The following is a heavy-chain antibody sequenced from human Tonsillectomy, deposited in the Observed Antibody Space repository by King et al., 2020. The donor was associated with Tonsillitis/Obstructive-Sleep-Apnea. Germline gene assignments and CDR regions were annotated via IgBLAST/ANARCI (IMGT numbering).Heavy chain of an antibody. Sequence: VQLVESGGGLVQPGGSLRLSCAASGFTVSGHYMSWVRQAPGKGLEWVSIIYSGGTTYYAASVKGRFTISRDNSKNMVYLQMNSLTGEDTAVFYCARDGATGDDAFDLWGQGTLVTVSS. CDR2: IYSGGTT. J-gene: IGHJ3*01. D-gene: IGHD7-27*01. V-gene: IGHV3-66*01. CDR1: GFTVSGHY. CDR3: ARDGATGDDAFDL.